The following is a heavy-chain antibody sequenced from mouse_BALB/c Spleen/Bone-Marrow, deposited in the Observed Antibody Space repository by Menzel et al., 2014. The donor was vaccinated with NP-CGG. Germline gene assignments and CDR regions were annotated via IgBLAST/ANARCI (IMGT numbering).Heavy chain of an antibody. CDR3: ARGGNWDDFDV. CDR1: GFTFSSFG. CDR2: ISSGSTAV. D-gene: IGHD4-1*01. J-gene: IGHJ1*01. Sequence: EVKLVESGGGLVQPGGSRKLSCAASGFTFSSFGMHWVRQAPEKGLEWVAYISSGSTAVCYADTVKGRSTIPRDNPKNTLFLQMTSLRSEDTAIYYCARGGNWDDFDVWGAGTTVTVSS. V-gene: IGHV5-17*02.